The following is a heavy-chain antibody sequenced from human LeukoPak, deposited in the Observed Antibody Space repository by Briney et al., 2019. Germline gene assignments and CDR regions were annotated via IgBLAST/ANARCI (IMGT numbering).Heavy chain of an antibody. CDR1: GDSIRSYY. CDR3: ARESCYLGSCYYRTVDY. J-gene: IGHJ4*02. D-gene: IGHD2-15*01. Sequence: SVTLSLTCTVSGDSIRSYYWSWIRQPPGKGLEWIGYIYYSGSTNYNPSLKSRVTISVDTSKNQFSLKLNSVTAADTAVYYCARESCYLGSCYYRTVDYWGQGTLVTVSS. V-gene: IGHV4-59*01. CDR2: IYYSGST.